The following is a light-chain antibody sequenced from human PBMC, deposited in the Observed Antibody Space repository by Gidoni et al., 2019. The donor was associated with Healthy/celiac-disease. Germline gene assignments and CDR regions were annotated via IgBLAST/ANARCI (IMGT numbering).Light chain of an antibody. CDR1: SSDVGGYNY. CDR3: SSYTSSSTPVV. V-gene: IGLV2-14*01. Sequence: SALTQPAPVSGSPGQSPTISCTVTSSDVGGYNYVSWYQQHPGNAPTLMIYDVSNRPSGVSNRFSGSKSGNTAALTISGLQAEDEADYYCSSYTSSSTPVVFGGGTKLTVL. CDR2: DVS. J-gene: IGLJ2*01.